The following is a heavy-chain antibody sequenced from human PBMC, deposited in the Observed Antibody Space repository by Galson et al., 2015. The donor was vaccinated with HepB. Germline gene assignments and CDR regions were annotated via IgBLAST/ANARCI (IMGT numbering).Heavy chain of an antibody. CDR2: IRSKANSYAT. Sequence: SLRLSCAASGFTFSGSAMHWVRQASGKGPEWVGRIRSKANSYATAYAASVKGRFTISRDDSKNTAYLQMNSLKTEDTAVYYCQWELRIWGQGTMVTVSS. CDR3: QWELRI. CDR1: GFTFSGSA. J-gene: IGHJ3*02. V-gene: IGHV3-73*01. D-gene: IGHD1-26*01.